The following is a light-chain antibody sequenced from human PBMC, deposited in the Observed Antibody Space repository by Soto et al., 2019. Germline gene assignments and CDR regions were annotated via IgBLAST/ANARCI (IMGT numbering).Light chain of an antibody. J-gene: IGKJ4*01. CDR2: SAS. CDR3: QQSYSSPLT. CDR1: QSVTTY. V-gene: IGKV1-39*01. Sequence: DIQMTQSPSSLPASVGDRVTITCRASQSVTTYLNWYQQKPGKAPKFLIYSASSLQSGVPSRFRGSGSGTEFTLTISSLQPEDFATYYCQQSYSSPLTFGGGNKVEIK.